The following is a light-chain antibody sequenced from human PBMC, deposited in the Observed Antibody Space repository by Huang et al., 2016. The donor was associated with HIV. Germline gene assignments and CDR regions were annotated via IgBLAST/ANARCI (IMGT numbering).Light chain of an antibody. J-gene: IGKJ1*01. CDR1: HSVSSN. CDR2: AAS. V-gene: IGKV3-15*01. Sequence: EIVMTQSPATRSVSPGERATLSCRASHSVSSNLGWYQQKPGQAPRLLIDAASTGATGIPARFSGSGSGTEFTLTISSLQSEDFAVYYCQQYNNWPGTFGQGTKVEIK. CDR3: QQYNNWPGT.